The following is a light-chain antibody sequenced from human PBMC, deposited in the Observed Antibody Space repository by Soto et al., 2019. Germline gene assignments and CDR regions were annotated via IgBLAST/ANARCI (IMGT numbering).Light chain of an antibody. CDR3: CSYAGDTTFFV. CDR1: SSDVGSYYP. CDR2: EVN. J-gene: IGLJ1*01. V-gene: IGLV2-23*02. Sequence: QSVLTQPASMSGSPGQSITIFCTGTSSDVGSYYPVSWFQQHPGKAPKLIIYEVNKRPSGVSDRFSGSKSGNTASLTISGLQAADEAEYYCCSYAGDTTFFVFGTGTKVTVL.